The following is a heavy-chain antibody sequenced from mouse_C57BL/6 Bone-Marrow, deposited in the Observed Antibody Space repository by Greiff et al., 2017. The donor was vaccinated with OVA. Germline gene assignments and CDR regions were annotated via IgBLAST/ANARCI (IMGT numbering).Heavy chain of an antibody. D-gene: IGHD2-5*01. CDR3: ARHLTYYYSNRDWYFDV. CDR2: IYPGGGYT. V-gene: IGHV1-63*01. J-gene: IGHJ1*03. CDR1: GYTFTNYW. Sequence: QVHVKQSGAELVRPGPSVKMSCKASGYTFTNYWIGWAKQRPGHGLEWIGDIYPGGGYTNYNEKFKGKATLTADKSSSTAYMQFSSLTSEDSAIYYCARHLTYYYSNRDWYFDVWGTGTTVTVSS.